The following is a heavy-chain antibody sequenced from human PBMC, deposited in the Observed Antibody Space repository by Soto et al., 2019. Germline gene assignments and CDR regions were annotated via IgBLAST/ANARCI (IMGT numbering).Heavy chain of an antibody. CDR3: ARYYGDYRNWFDP. D-gene: IGHD4-17*01. CDR2: IYHSGRT. J-gene: IGHJ5*02. CDR1: GGSISSGGYS. V-gene: IGHV4-30-2*01. Sequence: QLQLQESGSGLVKPSQTLSLTCAVSGGSISSGGYSWSWIRQPPGKGLEWIGYIYHSGRTYYNPSRKSRVTISVDRSKNQFSLKLSAVTAADTAVYYCARYYGDYRNWFDPWCQGTLVTVSS.